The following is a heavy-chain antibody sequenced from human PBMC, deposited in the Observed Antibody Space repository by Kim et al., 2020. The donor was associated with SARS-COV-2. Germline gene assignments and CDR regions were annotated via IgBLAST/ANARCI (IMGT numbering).Heavy chain of an antibody. CDR1: GYTFSNYA. CDR2: INAGSGNT. J-gene: IGHJ4*01. D-gene: IGHD3-3*01. CDR3: ARGGAVLRFLEWLSSYFDY. Sequence: GSVKVSCKASGYTFSNYAMHWVRQAPGQRLEWMGWINAGSGNTEYSQKFQGRLIITRDTSASTAYMELSSLRSEDTAVYYCARGGAVLRFLEWLSSYFDY. V-gene: IGHV1-3*01.